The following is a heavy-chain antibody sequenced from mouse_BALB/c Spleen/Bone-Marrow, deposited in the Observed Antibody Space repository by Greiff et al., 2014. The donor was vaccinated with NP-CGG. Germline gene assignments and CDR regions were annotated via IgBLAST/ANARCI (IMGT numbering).Heavy chain of an antibody. CDR3: ARRIGKAVDY. J-gene: IGHJ4*01. CDR1: GYSITSDYA. Sequence: EVQLVESGPGLVKPSQSLSLTCTVTGYSITSDYAWNWIRQFPGNKLEWMGYISYSGSTSYNSSLKSRISITRDTSKNQFFLQLNSVTTEDTATYYCARRIGKAVDYWGQGTSVTVSS. V-gene: IGHV3-2*02. CDR2: ISYSGST. D-gene: IGHD1-1*01.